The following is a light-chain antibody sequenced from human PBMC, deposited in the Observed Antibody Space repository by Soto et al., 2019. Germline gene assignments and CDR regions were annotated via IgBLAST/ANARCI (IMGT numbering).Light chain of an antibody. CDR1: QGISSY. V-gene: IGKV1-8*01. Sequence: IHLTQSPSLLSSSVGDIFTITCRASQGISSYLAWYQQKPGKAPKLLIYAASTLQSGVPSRFSGSGSGTDFTLTISCLQSEDFATYYCQQYYSYPRTFGQGTKVDIK. CDR3: QQYYSYPRT. CDR2: AAS. J-gene: IGKJ1*01.